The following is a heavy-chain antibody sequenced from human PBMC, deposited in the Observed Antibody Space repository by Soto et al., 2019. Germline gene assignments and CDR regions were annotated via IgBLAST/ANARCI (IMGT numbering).Heavy chain of an antibody. CDR2: INSDGSST. CDR1: GFTFSSYW. V-gene: IGHV3-74*01. CDR3: ARLSGDHAAGFSYGMDA. J-gene: IGHJ6*02. Sequence: PGGSLRLYCAASGFTFSSYWMHWVRQAPGKGLVWVSRINSDGSSTSYADSVKGRFTISRDNARNTMSLQMNSLRAEDTAVYYCARLSGDHAAGFSYGMDAWGQGTTVTVSS. D-gene: IGHD2-21*01.